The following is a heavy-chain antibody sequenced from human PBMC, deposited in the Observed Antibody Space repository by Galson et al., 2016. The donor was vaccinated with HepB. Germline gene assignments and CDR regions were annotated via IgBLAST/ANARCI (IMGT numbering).Heavy chain of an antibody. CDR3: AREVITGADDAFDI. J-gene: IGHJ3*02. V-gene: IGHV4-30-4*08. D-gene: IGHD1-14*01. CDR2: IYHSGAA. CDR1: GGSISSTNHF. Sequence: LSLTCTVSGGSISSTNHFWSWIRQPPGKALEWIGNIYHSGAAHYNPSLKSRVTLSVDTSKNQFSLRLSAVTAADTAVYYCAREVITGADDAFDIWGQGTMVTVSS.